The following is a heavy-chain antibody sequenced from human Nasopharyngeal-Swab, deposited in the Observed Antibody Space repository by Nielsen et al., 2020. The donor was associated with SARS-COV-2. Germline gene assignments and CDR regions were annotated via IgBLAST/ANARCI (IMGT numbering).Heavy chain of an antibody. CDR2: ISSSSSTI. CDR3: ARDRLDYDFWSAYFMDV. Sequence: GESLKISCAASGFTFNNYNFNWVRQAPGKGLEWVSSISSSSSTIYYADSVKGRFTISRDNAKNSLYLQMNSLRAEDTAVYYCARDRLDYDFWSAYFMDVWGQGTTVTVSS. V-gene: IGHV3-48*04. CDR1: GFTFNNYN. D-gene: IGHD3-3*01. J-gene: IGHJ6*02.